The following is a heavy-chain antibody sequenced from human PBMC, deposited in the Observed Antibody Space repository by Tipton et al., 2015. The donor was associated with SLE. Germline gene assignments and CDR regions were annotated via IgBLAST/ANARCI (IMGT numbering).Heavy chain of an antibody. Sequence: TLSLTCRVSGYSISGGYYWGWFRKPPGKGLEWIGSIFRSGDTFYNLSLKSRLTISVDTSKNQFSLKLSSVTAADTAVYHCARVTGGGFESSGYPFDYWGQGILVTVSS. V-gene: IGHV4-38-2*02. CDR3: ARVTGGGFESSGYPFDY. D-gene: IGHD3-22*01. CDR1: GYSISGGYY. CDR2: IFRSGDT. J-gene: IGHJ4*02.